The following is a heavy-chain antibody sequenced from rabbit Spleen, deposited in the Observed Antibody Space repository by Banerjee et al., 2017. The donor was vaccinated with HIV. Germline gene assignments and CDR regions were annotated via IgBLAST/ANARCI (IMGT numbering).Heavy chain of an antibody. J-gene: IGHJ4*01. D-gene: IGHD6-1*01. CDR3: ARLGHADYPYAYGLKL. CDR2: IYAGGSGTT. Sequence: QSLEESGGDLVKPGASLTLTCTASGFSFSGSHYMCWVRQAPGKGLEWIACIYAGGSGTTYYASWAKGRFTISKTSSTTVTLQMTSLTAADTATYFCARLGHADYPYAYGLKLLGPGTLVTVS. CDR1: GFSFSGSHY. V-gene: IGHV1S40*01.